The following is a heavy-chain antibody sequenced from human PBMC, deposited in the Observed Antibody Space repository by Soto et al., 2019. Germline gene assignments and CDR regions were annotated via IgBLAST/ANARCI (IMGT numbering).Heavy chain of an antibody. V-gene: IGHV3-23*01. J-gene: IGHJ6*02. Sequence: PSETLSLTCGVSSYSISSGSYWGWIRQTPEKGLEWVSSINLFDGRTYYTDSVKGRFTISKDDSKSTVSLQLNSLRVDDTAIYYCARGGVYGTDHYYRGMDVWGQGRPVTVSS. CDR3: ARGGVYGTDHYYRGMDV. CDR2: INLFDGRT. CDR1: SYSISSGS. D-gene: IGHD4-17*01.